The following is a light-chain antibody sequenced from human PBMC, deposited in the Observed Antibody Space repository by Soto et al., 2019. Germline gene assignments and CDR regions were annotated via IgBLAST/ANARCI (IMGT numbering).Light chain of an antibody. Sequence: EVVLTQSPVTLSLSPGERATLSCRASQSVSGDYLAWYQQKPGQAPRLLIYDASNRATGVPVRFSGSGSGTEFTLTISSLQSEDFAVYYCQQYHNWPPITFGQGTRLRL. CDR1: QSVSGD. CDR2: DAS. CDR3: QQYHNWPPIT. J-gene: IGKJ5*01. V-gene: IGKV3D-15*01.